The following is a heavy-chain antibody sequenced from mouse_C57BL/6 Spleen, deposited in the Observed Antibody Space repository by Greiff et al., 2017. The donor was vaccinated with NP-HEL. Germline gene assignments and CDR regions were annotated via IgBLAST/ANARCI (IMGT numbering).Heavy chain of an antibody. D-gene: IGHD3-2*02. J-gene: IGHJ2*01. CDR2: ISSGSSTI. CDR3: ARGYYYFDY. V-gene: IGHV5-17*01. CDR1: GFTFSDYG. Sequence: EVQRVESGGGLVKPGGSLKLSCAASGFTFSDYGMHWVRQAPEKGLEWVAYISSGSSTIYYADTVKGRFTISRDNAKNTLFLQRTSLRSEDTAMYYCARGYYYFDYWGQGTTLTVSS.